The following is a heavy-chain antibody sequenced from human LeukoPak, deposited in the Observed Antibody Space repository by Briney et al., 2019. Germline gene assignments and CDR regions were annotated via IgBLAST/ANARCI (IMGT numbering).Heavy chain of an antibody. D-gene: IGHD3-10*01. V-gene: IGHV3-23*01. CDR1: GFTFSSYA. CDR2: ISGSGGST. CDR3: AKDSLGFGEQLLYWFDP. J-gene: IGHJ5*02. Sequence: GGSLRLSGAASGFTFSSYAMSWVRQAPGKGLEWVSAISGSGGSTYYADSVKGRFTISRDNSKNTLYLQMNSLRAEDTAVYYCAKDSLGFGEQLLYWFDPWGQGTLVTVSS.